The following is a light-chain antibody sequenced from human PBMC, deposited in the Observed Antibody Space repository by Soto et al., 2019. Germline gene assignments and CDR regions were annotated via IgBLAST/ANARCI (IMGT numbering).Light chain of an antibody. Sequence: QSALTQPASVSGSPGQSITISCTGTSTDVESYDLVSWYQEQPGRAPRLLIFEVNKRPSGVSNRFSGSKSGNAASLISSGLPAEDDGDYFCCSYAGGNTFVFGGGTKLTVL. V-gene: IGLV2-23*02. CDR2: EVN. J-gene: IGLJ2*01. CDR1: STDVESYDL. CDR3: CSYAGGNTFV.